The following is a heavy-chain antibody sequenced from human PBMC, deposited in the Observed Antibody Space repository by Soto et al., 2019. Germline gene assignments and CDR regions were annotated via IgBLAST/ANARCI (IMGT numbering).Heavy chain of an antibody. J-gene: IGHJ4*02. CDR2: ISAYNGNT. Sequence: QVQLVQSGAEVKKPGASVKVSCKASGYTFTSYGISWVRQAPGQGLEWMGWISAYNGNTNYAQKLQGRVTMTTDTSASRAYMEVRSLRSDDTAVYYCARVEQQLVEGWGGFDYWGQGTLVTVSS. V-gene: IGHV1-18*01. CDR3: ARVEQQLVEGWGGFDY. D-gene: IGHD6-13*01. CDR1: GYTFTSYG.